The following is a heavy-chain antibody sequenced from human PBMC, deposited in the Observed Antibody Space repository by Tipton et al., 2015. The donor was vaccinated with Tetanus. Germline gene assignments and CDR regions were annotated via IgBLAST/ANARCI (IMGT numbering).Heavy chain of an antibody. CDR3: ARSKLLWFGESLSGFDS. V-gene: IGHV3-11*01. CDR1: LGDYY. D-gene: IGHD3-10*01. Sequence: LGDYYMSWIRQAPGKGLEWISYSSSRGTTTYYTDSVRGRFTISRDNAKNSLYLLLNSLRADDTAVYYCARSKLLWFGESLSGFDSWGQGTLVTVSA. CDR2: SSSRGTTT. J-gene: IGHJ4*02.